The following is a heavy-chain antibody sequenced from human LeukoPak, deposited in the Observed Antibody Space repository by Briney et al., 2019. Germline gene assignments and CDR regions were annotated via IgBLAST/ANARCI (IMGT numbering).Heavy chain of an antibody. V-gene: IGHV4-39*07. J-gene: IGHJ4*02. CDR2: IYYSGST. CDR3: ASIRIAARYFDY. CDR1: GGSISSSSYY. D-gene: IGHD6-6*01. Sequence: PSETLSLTRTVSGGSISSSSYYWGWIRQPPGKGLEWIGSIYYSGSTYYNPSLKSRVTISVDTSKNQFSLKLSSVTAADTAVYYCASIRIAARYFDYWGQGTLVTVSS.